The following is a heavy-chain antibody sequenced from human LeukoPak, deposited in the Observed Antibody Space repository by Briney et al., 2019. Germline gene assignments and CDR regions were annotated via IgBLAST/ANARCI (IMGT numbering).Heavy chain of an antibody. V-gene: IGHV1-69*06. CDR3: ARGHSTYYDILTGYSAFDY. CDR1: GYTFTSYG. J-gene: IGHJ4*02. CDR2: IIPIFGTA. D-gene: IGHD3-9*01. Sequence: ASVKVSCKASGYTFTSYGISWVRQAPRQGLEWMGGIIPIFGTANYAQKFQGRVTITADKSTSTAYMELSSLRSEDTAVYYCARGHSTYYDILTGYSAFDYWGQGTLVTVSS.